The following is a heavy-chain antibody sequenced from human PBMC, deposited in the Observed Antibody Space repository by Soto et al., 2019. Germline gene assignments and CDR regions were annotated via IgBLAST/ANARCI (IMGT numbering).Heavy chain of an antibody. CDR3: ARGTYRSKTDFDY. CDR2: IGSSSGTI. J-gene: IGHJ4*02. D-gene: IGHD6-13*01. V-gene: IGHV3-11*01. CDR1: GFTFSDYY. Sequence: QVQLVESGGGLVKPGGSLRLSCAASGFTFSDYYMTWIRQAPGSGLEWVSYIGSSSGTISYANSVKGRFTISRDNAQNSLYLQMTSLRAEDTAVYYCARGTYRSKTDFDYWGQGTLVTVSS.